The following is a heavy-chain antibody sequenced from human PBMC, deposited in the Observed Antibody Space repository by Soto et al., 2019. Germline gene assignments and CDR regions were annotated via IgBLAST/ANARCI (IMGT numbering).Heavy chain of an antibody. D-gene: IGHD3-10*01. Sequence: GGSLRLSCEASGFTFNDYSMDWVRQAPEKGLEWVSSISSSGTYIYYADSVKGRFAISRDNANNVMYLQMDTLRAEDTAVYYCVRAGHVFDVHYYGMDLWGQGTTVTVAS. CDR1: GFTFNDYS. J-gene: IGHJ6*02. CDR2: ISSSGTYI. V-gene: IGHV3-21*01. CDR3: VRAGHVFDVHYYGMDL.